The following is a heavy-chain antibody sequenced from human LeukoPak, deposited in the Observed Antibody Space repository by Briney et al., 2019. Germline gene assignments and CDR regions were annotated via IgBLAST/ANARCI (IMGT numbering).Heavy chain of an antibody. J-gene: IGHJ6*02. D-gene: IGHD6-13*01. CDR1: GFTLSDYY. CDR2: ISSSGSTI. V-gene: IGHV3-11*01. Sequence: PGGSLRLSCAASGFTLSDYYMSWIRQAPGKGLEWVSYISSSGSTIYYADSVKGRFTISRDNAKNSLYLQMNSLRAEDTAVYYCARDPGYSSSWPAGDGMDVWGQGTTVTVSS. CDR3: ARDPGYSSSWPAGDGMDV.